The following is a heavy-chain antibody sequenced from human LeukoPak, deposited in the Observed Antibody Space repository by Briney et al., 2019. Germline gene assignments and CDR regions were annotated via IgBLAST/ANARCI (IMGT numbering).Heavy chain of an antibody. CDR3: STAKFDY. J-gene: IGHJ4*02. V-gene: IGHV3-48*01. Sequence: PAGSLRLSCAAPGSTLSSYSMNWVRHAPGKGLEWVSHISISGSTIHYADSVRGRFTISRDSAKNSLYLQMNSLRADDTAVYYCSTAKFDYRGKPTLRPVCS. CDR1: GSTLSSYS. CDR2: ISISGSTI.